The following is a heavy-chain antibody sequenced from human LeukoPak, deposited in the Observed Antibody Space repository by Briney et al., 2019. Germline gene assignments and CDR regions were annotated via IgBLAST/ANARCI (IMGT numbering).Heavy chain of an antibody. Sequence: GGSLRLYCAASGFTFDDYGMSWVRPAPGKGLEWVSGINWNGGSTGYADSVKGRFTISRDNAKNSLYLQMNSLRAEDTALYYCASESSGPLGYWGQGTLVTVSS. J-gene: IGHJ4*02. V-gene: IGHV3-20*04. CDR3: ASESSGPLGY. CDR2: INWNGGST. D-gene: IGHD3-22*01. CDR1: GFTFDDYG.